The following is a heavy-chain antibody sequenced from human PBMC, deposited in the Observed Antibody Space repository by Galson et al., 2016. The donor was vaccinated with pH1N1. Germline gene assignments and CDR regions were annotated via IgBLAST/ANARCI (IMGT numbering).Heavy chain of an antibody. D-gene: IGHD4-17*01. J-gene: IGHJ4*02. V-gene: IGHV2-70*20. CDR1: GFSLSTSGMC. CDR2: IDWGDEK. Sequence: PALVKPPQTLTLTCTFSGFSLSTSGMCVSWVRQPPGKALEWHALIDWGDEKYYSTSLKTRLTISKDTSKNQVVLTMTNMDPVDTATYYGARFTYGDHTTYLDVWGQGTLVTVSS. CDR3: ARFTYGDHTTYLDV.